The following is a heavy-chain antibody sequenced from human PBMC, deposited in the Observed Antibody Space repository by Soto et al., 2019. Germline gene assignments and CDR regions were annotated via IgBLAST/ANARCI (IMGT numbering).Heavy chain of an antibody. CDR2: ISGSGGST. D-gene: IGHD3-3*01. CDR1: GFTFSSYA. CDR3: AKDRITIFGGVIPYLFDP. Sequence: EVQLLESGGGLVQPGGSLRLSCAASGFTFSSYAMSWVRQAPGKGLEWVSAISGSGGSTYYADSVKGRFTMSRDNSKNTLYLQRNSLRGEDTAVYYCAKDRITIFGGVIPYLFDPWGQGTLVTVSS. V-gene: IGHV3-23*01. J-gene: IGHJ5*02.